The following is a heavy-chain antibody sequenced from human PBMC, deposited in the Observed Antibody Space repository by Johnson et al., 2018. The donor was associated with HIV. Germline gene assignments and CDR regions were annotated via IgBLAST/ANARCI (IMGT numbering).Heavy chain of an antibody. V-gene: IGHV3-30-3*01. Sequence: VQLVESGGGLVQPGRSLRLSCAASGFTFRNYGMHWVRQAPGKGLEWVASVSFDGSNKYYADSVKGRFTISRDNSKNTLYLQMISLRTEDTAVYYCARGDYDILTGYAFDIWGQGTMVTVSS. J-gene: IGHJ3*02. CDR2: VSFDGSNK. CDR1: GFTFRNYG. D-gene: IGHD3-9*01. CDR3: ARGDYDILTGYAFDI.